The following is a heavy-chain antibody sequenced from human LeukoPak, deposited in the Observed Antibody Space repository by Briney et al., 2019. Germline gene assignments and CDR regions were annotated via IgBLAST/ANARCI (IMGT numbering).Heavy chain of an antibody. CDR1: GFMFHDYA. V-gene: IGHV3-43*02. Sequence: GGSLGLSCAAPGFMFHDYAIHWVRQAPGKGLEWVSLISGDGGSTFYADSVRGRFTISRDNSKNSLYLQMNSLRSDDTALYYCARESESSGWYDYWGQGTLVTVSS. CDR3: ARESESSGWYDY. D-gene: IGHD6-19*01. CDR2: ISGDGGST. J-gene: IGHJ4*02.